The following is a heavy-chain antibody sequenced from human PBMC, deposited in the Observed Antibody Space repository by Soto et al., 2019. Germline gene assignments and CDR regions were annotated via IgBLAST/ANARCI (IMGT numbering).Heavy chain of an antibody. Sequence: SETLSLTCAVYGGSFSGYYWSWIRQPPGKGLEWIGEINHSGSTNYNPSLKSRVTISVDTSKNQFSLKLSSVTAADTAVYYCAGADFDWLLWSQGTLVTVSS. CDR1: GGSFSGYY. CDR3: AGADFDWLL. V-gene: IGHV4-34*01. D-gene: IGHD3-9*01. CDR2: INHSGST. J-gene: IGHJ4*02.